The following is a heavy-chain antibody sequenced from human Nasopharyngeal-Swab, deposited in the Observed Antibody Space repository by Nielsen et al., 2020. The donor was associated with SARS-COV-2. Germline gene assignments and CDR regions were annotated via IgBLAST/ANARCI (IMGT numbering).Heavy chain of an antibody. CDR2: IYHSGST. Sequence: SQTLSLTCAVSGGSISSGGYSWSWIRQPPGKGLEWIGYIYHSGSTYYNPSLKSRVTISVDRSKNQFSLKLSSVTAADTAVYYCASLQSAPGDDAFDIWGQGTMVTVSS. CDR3: ASLQSAPGDDAFDI. D-gene: IGHD4-11*01. V-gene: IGHV4-30-2*01. J-gene: IGHJ3*02. CDR1: GGSISSGGYS.